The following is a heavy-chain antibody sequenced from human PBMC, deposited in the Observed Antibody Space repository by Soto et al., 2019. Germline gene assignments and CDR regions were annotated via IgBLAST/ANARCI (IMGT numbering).Heavy chain of an antibody. D-gene: IGHD5-12*01. CDR1: GGSISSYY. Sequence: TSETLSLTCTVSGGSISSYYWSWIRQPPGKGLEWIGYIYYSGSTNYNPSLKSRVTISVDTSKNQFSLKLSSVTAADTAVYYCARGLIVATMGFDYWGQGTLVTVSS. CDR3: ARGLIVATMGFDY. J-gene: IGHJ4*02. CDR2: IYYSGST. V-gene: IGHV4-59*01.